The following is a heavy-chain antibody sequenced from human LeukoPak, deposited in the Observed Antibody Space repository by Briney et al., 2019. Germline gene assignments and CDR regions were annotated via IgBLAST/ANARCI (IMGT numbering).Heavy chain of an antibody. J-gene: IGHJ4*02. V-gene: IGHV3-23*01. CDR1: GFTFSTYA. CDR2: ISGSGGGT. D-gene: IGHD3-22*01. Sequence: GGSLRLSCVASGFTFSTYAMSWVRQAPGKGLEWVSSISGSGGGTYYADSVKGRFTMSRDNSKNTLYLQMNSLRAEDTAVYYCAKTESSSYFYTYFNYWGQGTLVTVSS. CDR3: AKTESSSYFYTYFNY.